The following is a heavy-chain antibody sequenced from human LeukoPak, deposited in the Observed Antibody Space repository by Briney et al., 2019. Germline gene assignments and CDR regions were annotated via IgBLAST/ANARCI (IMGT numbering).Heavy chain of an antibody. Sequence: GGSLRLSCAASGFTFSSYSMDWVRQAPGKGLEWVSSISSSSSYIYYADSVKGRFTISRDNAKHSLYLQMNSLRAEDTAVYYCARVTSLTGTIFDSWGQGTLVTVSS. CDR2: ISSSSSYI. J-gene: IGHJ4*02. D-gene: IGHD1-7*01. CDR1: GFTFSSYS. CDR3: ARVTSLTGTIFDS. V-gene: IGHV3-21*01.